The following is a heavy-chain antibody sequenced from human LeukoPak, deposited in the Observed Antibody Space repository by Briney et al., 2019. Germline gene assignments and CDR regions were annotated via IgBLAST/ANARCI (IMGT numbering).Heavy chain of an antibody. Sequence: PSETLSLTCTVSGGSISSYYCSWIRQPPGKGLEWIGYIYYSGSTNYNPSLKSRVTISVDTSKNQFSLKQSSVTAADTAVYYCARSDDDDAFDIWGQGTMVTVSS. CDR3: ARSDDDDAFDI. CDR1: GGSISSYY. J-gene: IGHJ3*02. CDR2: IYYSGST. V-gene: IGHV4-59*01. D-gene: IGHD1-1*01.